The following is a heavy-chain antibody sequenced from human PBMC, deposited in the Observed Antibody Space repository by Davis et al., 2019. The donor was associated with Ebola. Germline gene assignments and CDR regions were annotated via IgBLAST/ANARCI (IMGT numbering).Heavy chain of an antibody. J-gene: IGHJ3*02. D-gene: IGHD2-15*01. CDR3: ARGPDCSGGSCYKDDAFDI. CDR1: GYTFTSYG. V-gene: IGHV1-18*01. Sequence: AALVKVSCKASGYTFTSYGISWVRQAPGQGLEWMGWISAYNGNTNYAQKLQGRVTMTTDTSTSTAYMELRSLRSDDTAVYYCARGPDCSGGSCYKDDAFDIWGQGTMVTVSS. CDR2: ISAYNGNT.